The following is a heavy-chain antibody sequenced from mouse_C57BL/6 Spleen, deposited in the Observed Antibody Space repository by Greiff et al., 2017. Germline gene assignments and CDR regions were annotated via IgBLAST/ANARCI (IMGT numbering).Heavy chain of an antibody. J-gene: IGHJ2*01. CDR1: GYTFTDYE. CDR2: IDPETGGT. V-gene: IGHV1-15*01. Sequence: VQLQESGAELVRPGASVTLSCKASGYTFTDYEMHWVKQTPVHGLEWIGAIDPETGGTAYNQKFKGKAILTADKSSSTAYMELRSLTSEDSAVYYCTIGYDGYYFYYFDYWGQGTTLTVSS. CDR3: TIGYDGYYFYYFDY. D-gene: IGHD2-3*01.